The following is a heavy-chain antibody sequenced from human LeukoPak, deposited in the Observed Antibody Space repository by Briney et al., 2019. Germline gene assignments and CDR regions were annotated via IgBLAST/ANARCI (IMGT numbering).Heavy chain of an antibody. CDR1: GFTFSSYG. V-gene: IGHV3-30*02. D-gene: IGHD2-15*01. J-gene: IGHJ6*03. Sequence: GGSLRLSCAASGFTFSSYGMHWVRQAPGKGLEWVAFIRYDGGNKYYADSVKGRFTISRDNSENTLYLQMNSLRAEDTAVYYCAKDRYCSGGSCYFPYYYYMDVWGKGTTVTVSS. CDR3: AKDRYCSGGSCYFPYYYYMDV. CDR2: IRYDGGNK.